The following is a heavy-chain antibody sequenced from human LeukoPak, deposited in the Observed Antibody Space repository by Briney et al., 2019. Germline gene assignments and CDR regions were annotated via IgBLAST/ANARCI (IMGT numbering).Heavy chain of an antibody. CDR3: ARLFTPRYCSTTTCYWKGWFDP. Sequence: ASVKVSCKASGYTFTGYYMHWVRQAPGQGLEWMGWINPNSGGTNYAQKFQGRVTMTRDTSISTAYMELSSLRSEDTAVYYCARLFTPRYCSTTTCYWKGWFDPWGQGTLVTVSS. CDR1: GYTFTGYY. CDR2: INPNSGGT. D-gene: IGHD2-2*01. J-gene: IGHJ5*02. V-gene: IGHV1-2*02.